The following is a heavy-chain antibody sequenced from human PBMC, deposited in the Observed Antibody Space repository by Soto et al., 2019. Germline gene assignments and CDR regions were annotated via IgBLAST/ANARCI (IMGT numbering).Heavy chain of an antibody. Sequence: GGSLRLSCAASGFTFSSYGMHWVRQAPGKGLEWVAVISYDGSNKYYADSVKGRFTISRDNSKNTLYLQMNSLRAEDTAVYYCAKDRWDTMVRGSSNYYYYYGMDVWGQGTTVTVSS. CDR1: GFTFSSYG. V-gene: IGHV3-30*18. CDR3: AKDRWDTMVRGSSNYYYYYGMDV. J-gene: IGHJ6*02. D-gene: IGHD3-10*01. CDR2: ISYDGSNK.